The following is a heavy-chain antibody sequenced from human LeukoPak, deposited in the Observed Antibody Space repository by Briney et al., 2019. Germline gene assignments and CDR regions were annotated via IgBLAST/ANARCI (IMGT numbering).Heavy chain of an antibody. D-gene: IGHD2-21*02. J-gene: IGHJ3*02. CDR1: GFTFSTHD. CDR2: INSRSSTI. CDR3: TSHTGTGDAFRPFHI. Sequence: PSGGSLRLSCAASGFTFSTHDVNWVRQAPGKGLEWVSFINSRSSTIYYADSVKGRFTISRDNAKNSLYLQMNSLRAEDTAVYYCTSHTGTGDAFRPFHIWGRGTMVTVSS. V-gene: IGHV3-48*04.